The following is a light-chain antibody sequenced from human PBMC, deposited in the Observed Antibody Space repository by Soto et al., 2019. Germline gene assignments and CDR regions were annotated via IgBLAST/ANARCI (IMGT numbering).Light chain of an antibody. CDR2: GAS. CDR1: QSVSSN. CDR3: QQYGFLSRT. V-gene: IGKV3-20*01. Sequence: EIVMTQSPATLSVSPGERATLSCRVSQSVSSNLAWYQQRPGQAPRLLIYGASTRATGIPDRFSGSGSGTDFTLTISRLEPEDFAVYYCQQYGFLSRTFGQGTKV. J-gene: IGKJ1*01.